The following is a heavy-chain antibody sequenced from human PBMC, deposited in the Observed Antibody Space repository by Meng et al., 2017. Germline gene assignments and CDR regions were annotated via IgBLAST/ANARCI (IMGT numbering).Heavy chain of an antibody. Sequence: GESLKISCAASGFTFSSYWMSWVRQAPGKGLEWVAVISYDGSNKYYADSVKGRFTISRDNSKNTLYLQMNSLRAEDTAVYYCARVKGGQWLGLLDYWGQGTLVTVSS. V-gene: IGHV3-30*03. J-gene: IGHJ4*02. CDR2: ISYDGSNK. D-gene: IGHD6-19*01. CDR3: ARVKGGQWLGLLDY. CDR1: GFTFSSYW.